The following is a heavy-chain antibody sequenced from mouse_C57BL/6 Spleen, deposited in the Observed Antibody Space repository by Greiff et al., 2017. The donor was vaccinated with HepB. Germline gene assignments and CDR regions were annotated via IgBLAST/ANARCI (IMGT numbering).Heavy chain of an antibody. D-gene: IGHD2-2*01. Sequence: QVQLKQPGTELVKPGASVKLSCKASGYPFTSYWMHWVKQRPGQGLEWIGNINPSNGGTNYNEKFKSKATLTVDKSSSTAYMQLSSLTSEDSAVYYCAVWLRRGDFDYWGQGTTLTVSS. CDR3: AVWLRRGDFDY. CDR2: INPSNGGT. V-gene: IGHV1-53*01. CDR1: GYPFTSYW. J-gene: IGHJ2*01.